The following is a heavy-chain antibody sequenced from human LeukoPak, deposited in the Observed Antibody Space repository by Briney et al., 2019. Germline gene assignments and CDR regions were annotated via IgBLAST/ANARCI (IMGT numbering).Heavy chain of an antibody. CDR3: AREYSSSSRRLFDY. CDR1: GYTFTGYY. CDR2: INPKSGGT. D-gene: IGHD6-6*01. V-gene: IGHV1-2*02. Sequence: ASVKVSCKASGYTFTGYYMHWVRQAPGQGLEWMGWINPKSGGTNYAQKFQGRVTMTRDTSISTAYMELSGLRSDDTAVYYCAREYSSSSRRLFDYWGQGTLVTVSS. J-gene: IGHJ4*02.